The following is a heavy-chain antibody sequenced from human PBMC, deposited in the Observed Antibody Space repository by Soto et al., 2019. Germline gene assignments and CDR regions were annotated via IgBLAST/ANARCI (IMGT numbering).Heavy chain of an antibody. CDR1: GGSILDSTYY. CDR3: ASQASGYYYGGFDP. V-gene: IGHV4-39*01. CDR2: IFYSGGT. J-gene: IGHJ5*02. D-gene: IGHD3-22*01. Sequence: QLLLQESGPGLVKPSETLSLTCTVSGGSILDSTYYWAWIRQSPGKGLEWIGTIFYSGGTFYTPSLMSRVTISVDTSNNQFSLQLSSVPAADTAVYYCASQASGYYYGGFDPWGQGTLVTVSS.